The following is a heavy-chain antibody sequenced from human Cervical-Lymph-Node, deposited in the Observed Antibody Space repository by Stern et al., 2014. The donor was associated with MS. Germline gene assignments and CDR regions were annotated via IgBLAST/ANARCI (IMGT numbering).Heavy chain of an antibody. D-gene: IGHD5-18*01. Sequence: VQLVESGAEVKKPGASVKVSCTASGYPFTGDYMHRVRQAPGQGLEWLGWINPNSGGTNHAQKFQGWVTRTRDTSISTAYMELSRLRSDDTAVYYCARASGDTAMVPLDYWGQGTLVTVSS. J-gene: IGHJ4*02. CDR1: GYPFTGDY. CDR2: INPNSGGT. V-gene: IGHV1-2*04. CDR3: ARASGDTAMVPLDY.